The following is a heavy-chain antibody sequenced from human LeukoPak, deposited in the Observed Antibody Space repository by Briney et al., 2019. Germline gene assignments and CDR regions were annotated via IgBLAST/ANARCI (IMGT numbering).Heavy chain of an antibody. Sequence: ASVKVSCKASGGTFSSYAISWVRQAPGQGLEWMGGIIPIFGTANFAQKFQGRVTITTDESTSTAYMELSSLRAEDTAVYYCARDVTGTSGYWGQGTLVTVSS. CDR3: ARDVTGTSGY. V-gene: IGHV1-69*05. CDR1: GGTFSSYA. CDR2: IIPIFGTA. D-gene: IGHD1-20*01. J-gene: IGHJ4*02.